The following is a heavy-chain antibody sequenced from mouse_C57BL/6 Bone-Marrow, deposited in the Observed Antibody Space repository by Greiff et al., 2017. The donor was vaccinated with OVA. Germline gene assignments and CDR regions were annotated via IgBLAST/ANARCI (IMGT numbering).Heavy chain of an antibody. V-gene: IGHV1-82*01. CDR3: AREEILLCFYYFDY. CDR1: GYAFSGSW. J-gene: IGHJ2*01. Sequence: VKLMESGPELVKPGASVKISCKASGYAFSGSWMNWVKQRPGQGLEWIGQLYPGDGGTNYNGKFKGKATLTADKSSSTAYMQLSSLTSEDSAVYFCAREEILLCFYYFDYWGQGTPLTVSS. D-gene: IGHD1-1*01. CDR2: LYPGDGGT.